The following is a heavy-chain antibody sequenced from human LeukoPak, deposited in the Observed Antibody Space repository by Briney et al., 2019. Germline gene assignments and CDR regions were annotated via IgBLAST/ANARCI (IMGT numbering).Heavy chain of an antibody. Sequence: GGSLRLSCAASGFTFSSYSMNWVRQAPGKGLEWVSSISSSSSYIYYADSVKGRFTISRDNAKNSLYLQMNSLRAEDTAVYCCAREITVGATAGFDYWGQGTLVTVSS. J-gene: IGHJ4*02. V-gene: IGHV3-21*01. CDR3: AREITVGATAGFDY. D-gene: IGHD1-26*01. CDR2: ISSSSSYI. CDR1: GFTFSSYS.